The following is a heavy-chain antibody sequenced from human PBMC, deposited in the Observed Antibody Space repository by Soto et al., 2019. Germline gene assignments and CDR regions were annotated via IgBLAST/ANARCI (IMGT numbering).Heavy chain of an antibody. CDR2: VNWNGGST. D-gene: IGHD1-26*01. CDR1: GFTLYDYG. J-gene: IGHJ4*02. CDR3: VRGASLNFDY. Sequence: PGGSLRLSCAASGFTLYDYGMSWARQAPGKGLEWVSGVNWNGGSTGYADSVKGRFTISRDNAKDSLYLQMNSLRAEDTAFYYCVRGASLNFDYWGQGTLVTVSS. V-gene: IGHV3-20*04.